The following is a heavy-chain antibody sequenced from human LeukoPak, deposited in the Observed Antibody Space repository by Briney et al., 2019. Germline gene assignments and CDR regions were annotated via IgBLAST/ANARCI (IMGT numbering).Heavy chain of an antibody. J-gene: IGHJ6*03. CDR1: GGSISSYY. V-gene: IGHV4-59*12. D-gene: IGHD3-22*01. CDR2: IYYSGST. Sequence: SETLSLTCTVSGGSISSYYWSWIRQPPGKGLEWIGYIYYSGSTNYNPSLKSRVTISVDTSKNQFSLKLSSVTAADTAVYYCARLTYYYDSSGYYYRGYYYYYMDVWGKGTTVTISS. CDR3: ARLTYYYDSSGYYYRGYYYYYMDV.